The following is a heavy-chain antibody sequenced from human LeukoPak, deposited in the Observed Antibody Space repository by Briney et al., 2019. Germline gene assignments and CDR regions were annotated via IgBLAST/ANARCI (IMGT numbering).Heavy chain of an antibody. CDR2: ISAYNGNT. D-gene: IGHD3-10*01. V-gene: IGHV1-18*04. CDR1: GYTFTSYG. CDR3: ARDRDVEYYGSGSYNNWFDP. J-gene: IGHJ5*02. Sequence: ASVKVSCKASGYTFTSYGISWVRQAPGQGLEWMGGISAYNGNTNYAQKLQGRVTMTTDTSTSTAYMELRSLRSDDTAVYYCARDRDVEYYGSGSYNNWFDPWGQGTLVTVSS.